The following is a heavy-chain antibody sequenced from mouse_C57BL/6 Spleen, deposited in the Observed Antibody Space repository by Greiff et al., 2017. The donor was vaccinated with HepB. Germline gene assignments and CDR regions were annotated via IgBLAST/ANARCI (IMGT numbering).Heavy chain of an antibody. Sequence: VQLQESGAELVRPGASVTLSCKASGYTFTDYEMHWVKQTPVHGLEWIGAIDPETGGTAYNQKFKGKAILTADKSSSTAYMELRSLTSEDSAVYYCTRRTYYAMEYWGQGTSVTVSS. CDR1: GYTFTDYE. J-gene: IGHJ4*01. V-gene: IGHV1-15*01. CDR2: IDPETGGT. CDR3: TRRTYYAMEY.